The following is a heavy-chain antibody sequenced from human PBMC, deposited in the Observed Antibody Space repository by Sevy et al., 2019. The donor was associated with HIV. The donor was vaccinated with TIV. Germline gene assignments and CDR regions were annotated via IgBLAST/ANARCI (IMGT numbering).Heavy chain of an antibody. V-gene: IGHV3-23*01. CDR2: CSGSGGST. J-gene: IGHJ6*02. CDR3: AKGQTCSGGSCYHYYYYGMDV. Sequence: GGSLRLSCAASGFTFSSYAMSWVRQAPGKGLEWVSDCSGSGGSTYYADSVKGRFTISRDNSKNTLYLQMNSLRAEDTAVYYCAKGQTCSGGSCYHYYYYGMDVWGQGTTVTVSS. CDR1: GFTFSSYA. D-gene: IGHD2-15*01.